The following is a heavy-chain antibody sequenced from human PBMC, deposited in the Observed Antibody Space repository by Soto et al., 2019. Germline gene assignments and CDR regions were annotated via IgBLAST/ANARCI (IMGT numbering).Heavy chain of an antibody. J-gene: IGHJ3*02. CDR2: IIPIFGTA. Sequence: GASVKVSCKASGGTFSSYAISWVRQAPGQGLEWMGGIIPIFGTANYAQKFQGRVTITADESTSTAYMELSSLRSEDTAVYYCARRTYIVGAYDAFDIWGQGTMVTLSS. CDR3: ARRTYIVGAYDAFDI. V-gene: IGHV1-69*13. D-gene: IGHD1-26*01. CDR1: GGTFSSYA.